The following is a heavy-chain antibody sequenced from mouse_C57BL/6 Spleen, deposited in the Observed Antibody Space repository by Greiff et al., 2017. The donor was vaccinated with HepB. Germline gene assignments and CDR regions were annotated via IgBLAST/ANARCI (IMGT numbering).Heavy chain of an antibody. J-gene: IGHJ2*01. Sequence: VGPGASVTLSCKASGYTFTDYEMHWVKQTPVHGLEWIGAIDPETGGTAYNQKFKGKAILTADKSSSTAYMELRSLTSEDSAVYYCTRGGGSYYFDYWGQGTTLTVSS. CDR3: TRGGGSYYFDY. CDR2: IDPETGGT. CDR1: GYTFTDYE. V-gene: IGHV1-15*01.